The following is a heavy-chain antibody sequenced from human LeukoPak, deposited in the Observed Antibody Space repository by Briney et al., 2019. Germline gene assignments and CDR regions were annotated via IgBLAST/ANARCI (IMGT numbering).Heavy chain of an antibody. CDR2: INGNTGST. CDR3: ARVGPDCGGDCYSN. V-gene: IGHV1-2*02. Sequence: GASVKVSCKTSGYTFTGYYIRWVRQAPGQGLEWMGWINGNTGSTNYAQKFQDRVAMTRDTSISTAYMDLNRLRSDDTAVYFCARVGPDCGGDCYSNWGQGTLVTVSS. D-gene: IGHD2-21*02. CDR1: GYTFTGYY. J-gene: IGHJ4*02.